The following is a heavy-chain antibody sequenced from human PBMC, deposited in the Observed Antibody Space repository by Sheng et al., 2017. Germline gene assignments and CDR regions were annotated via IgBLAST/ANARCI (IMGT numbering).Heavy chain of an antibody. V-gene: IGHV3-23*01. CDR2: IRGSGDTT. CDR3: AKDGRGYTSTLDFQY. J-gene: IGHJ1*01. D-gene: IGHD6-13*01. Sequence: EVQLLESGGGLAQPGGSLRLSCAASEFTFSSYAMSWVRQAPGKGLEWVSSIRGSGDTTYYADSVKGRFTISRDNSKNTLYLQMNSLRADDTAVYYCAKDGRGYTSTLDFQYWGQGTLVTVSS. CDR1: EFTFSSYA.